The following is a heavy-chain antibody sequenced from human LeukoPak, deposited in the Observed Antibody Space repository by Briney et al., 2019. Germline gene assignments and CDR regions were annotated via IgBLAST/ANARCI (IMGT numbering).Heavy chain of an antibody. J-gene: IGHJ3*02. D-gene: IGHD6-19*01. CDR1: GFTFSSYG. Sequence: PGGSLRLSCAASGFTFSSYGIHWVRQAPGKGLEWVAVISYDGSNKYYADSVKGRFTISRDNSKNTLYLQMNSLRAEDTAVYYCAKDLSSGWTWGAFDIWGQGTMVTASS. V-gene: IGHV3-30*18. CDR3: AKDLSSGWTWGAFDI. CDR2: ISYDGSNK.